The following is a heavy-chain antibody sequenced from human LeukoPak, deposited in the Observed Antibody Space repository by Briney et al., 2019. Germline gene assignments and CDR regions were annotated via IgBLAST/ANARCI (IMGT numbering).Heavy chain of an antibody. D-gene: IGHD2-15*01. CDR1: GDSMSIYY. CDR2: ISYKRST. V-gene: IGHV4-59*01. J-gene: IGHJ4*02. CDR3: AREVGCSGGTCSPFDY. Sequence: SETLSLTCTVSGDSMSIYYWSWIRQPPGEGREWIGFISYKRSTNHNPSLKSRVTISLDTPQNQFSLRLSSVTAADTAVYYCAREVGCSGGTCSPFDYWGQGILVTVSS.